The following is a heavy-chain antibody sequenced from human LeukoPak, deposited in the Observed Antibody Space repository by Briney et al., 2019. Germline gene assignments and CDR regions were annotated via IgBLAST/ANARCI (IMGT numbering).Heavy chain of an antibody. CDR2: ISWNSGSI. CDR1: GFTFDDYA. CDR3: AKQAYLYGYYDY. J-gene: IGHJ4*02. D-gene: IGHD3-16*02. Sequence: PGGSLRLSCAASGFTFDDYAMHWVRQAPGKGLEWVSGISWNSGSIGYADSVKGRFTISRDNAKNSLYLQMNSLRAEDTALYYCAKQAYLYGYYDYWGQGTLVTVSS. V-gene: IGHV3-9*01.